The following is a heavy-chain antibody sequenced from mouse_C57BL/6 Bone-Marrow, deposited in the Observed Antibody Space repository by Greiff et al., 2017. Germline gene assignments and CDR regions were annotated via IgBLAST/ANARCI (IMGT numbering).Heavy chain of an antibody. V-gene: IGHV1-5*01. J-gene: IGHJ2*01. CDR3: TNPTGKESFDY. CDR1: GYTFTSYW. CDR2: IYPGNSDT. D-gene: IGHD4-1*02. Sequence: VQLQQSGTVLARPGASVKMSCKTSGYTFTSYWMHWVKQRPGQGLEWIGAIYPGNSDTSYNQKFKGKAKLTAVTSASTAYMELSSLTNEDSAVXYCTNPTGKESFDYWGQGTTLTVSS.